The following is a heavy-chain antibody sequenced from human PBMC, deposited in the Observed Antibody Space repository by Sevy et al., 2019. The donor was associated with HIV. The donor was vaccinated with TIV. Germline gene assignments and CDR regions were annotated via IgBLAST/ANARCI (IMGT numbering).Heavy chain of an antibody. V-gene: IGHV3-49*04. CDR3: IFDS. J-gene: IGHJ4*02. Sequence: GGSLRLSCTVSGFTFGAYGMSWVRQAPGKGLEWVAFLKSKAHGGTLDYAASVKGRFTNSSDDSKNIAHLQMNDLRTEDTAIYYCIFDSWGQGALVTVSS. CDR1: GFTFGAYG. CDR2: LKSKAHGGTL.